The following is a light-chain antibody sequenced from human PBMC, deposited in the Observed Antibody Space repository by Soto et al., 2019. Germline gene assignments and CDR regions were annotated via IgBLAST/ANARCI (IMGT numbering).Light chain of an antibody. CDR2: GNS. V-gene: IGLV1-40*01. Sequence: QSVLTQPPSVSGAPGQRVTISCTGSSSNIGAGYDVHWYQQLPGTAPKLLIYGNSKRPSGVPDRFSGSKSGTSASLAITGLQAEDEGDYYCQSFDSSMSGSHVVFGGGTKVTVL. CDR3: QSFDSSMSGSHVV. J-gene: IGLJ2*01. CDR1: SSNIGAGYD.